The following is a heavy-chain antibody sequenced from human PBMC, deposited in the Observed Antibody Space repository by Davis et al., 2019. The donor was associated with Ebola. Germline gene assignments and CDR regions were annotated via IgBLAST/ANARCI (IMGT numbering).Heavy chain of an antibody. D-gene: IGHD3-22*01. Sequence: GESLKISCAASGFTFSSYGMHWVRQAPGKGLEWVAVISYDGSNKYYADSVKGRFTISRDNSKNTLYLQMNSLRAEDTAVYYCATYYYDSSGFERFDYWGQGTLVTVSS. CDR3: ATYYYDSSGFERFDY. J-gene: IGHJ4*02. CDR2: ISYDGSNK. V-gene: IGHV3-30*03. CDR1: GFTFSSYG.